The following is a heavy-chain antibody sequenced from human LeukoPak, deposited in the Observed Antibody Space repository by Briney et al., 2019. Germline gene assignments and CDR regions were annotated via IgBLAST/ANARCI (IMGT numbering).Heavy chain of an antibody. V-gene: IGHV1-69*13. D-gene: IGHD3-10*01. CDR2: IIPIFGTA. CDR3: ARAMVRGVIGWFDP. J-gene: IGHJ5*02. CDR1: GGTFSSYA. Sequence: ASVKVSCKASGGTFSSYAISWVRQAPGQGLEWMGGIIPIFGTANYAQKFQGRVTITADESSSTAYMELSRLRSDDTAVYYCARAMVRGVIGWFDPWGQGTLVTVSS.